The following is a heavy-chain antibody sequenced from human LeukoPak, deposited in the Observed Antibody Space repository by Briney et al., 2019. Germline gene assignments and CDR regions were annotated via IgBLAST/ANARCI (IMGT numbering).Heavy chain of an antibody. CDR1: GFTFSSYG. Sequence: QPGGSLRLSCAASGFTFSSYGMHWVRQAPGKGLEWVAVISYDGSNKYYADSVKGRFTISRDNSKNTLYLQMNSLRAEDTAVYYCAKDHPATTSGYWGQGTLVTVSS. CDR2: ISYDGSNK. V-gene: IGHV3-30*18. D-gene: IGHD5-12*01. CDR3: AKDHPATTSGY. J-gene: IGHJ4*02.